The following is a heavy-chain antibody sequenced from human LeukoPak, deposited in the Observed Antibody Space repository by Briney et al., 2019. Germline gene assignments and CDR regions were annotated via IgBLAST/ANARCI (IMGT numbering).Heavy chain of an antibody. Sequence: GGSLRLSCAASGFTFSSYAMHWVRQAPGKGLEWVAVISYDGSNKYYADSVKGRFTISRDNSKNTLYLRMNSLRAEDTAVYYCARGEGITMVRGVIIWGQGTLVTVSS. J-gene: IGHJ4*02. CDR2: ISYDGSNK. V-gene: IGHV3-30*04. D-gene: IGHD3-10*01. CDR3: ARGEGITMVRGVII. CDR1: GFTFSSYA.